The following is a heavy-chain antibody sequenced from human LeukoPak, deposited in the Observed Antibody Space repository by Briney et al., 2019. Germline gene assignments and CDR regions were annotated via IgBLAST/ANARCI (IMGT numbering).Heavy chain of an antibody. J-gene: IGHJ6*03. D-gene: IGHD3-10*01. Sequence: GGSLRLSCAASGFTVSSNYMSWVRQAPGKGLEWVSVIYSGGSTYYADSVKGRFTISRDNSKNTLYLQMNSLRAEDTAVYYCARPFVDRFTGNYYYYYMDVRGKGTTVTVSS. V-gene: IGHV3-53*01. CDR1: GFTVSSNY. CDR3: ARPFVDRFTGNYYYYYMDV. CDR2: IYSGGST.